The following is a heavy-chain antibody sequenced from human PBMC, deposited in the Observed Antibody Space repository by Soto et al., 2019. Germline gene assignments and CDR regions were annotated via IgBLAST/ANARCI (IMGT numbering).Heavy chain of an antibody. CDR1: GYTFTSYA. J-gene: IGHJ3*02. V-gene: IGHV1-3*01. CDR2: INAGNGNT. CDR3: ARRVYDILTGYYDAFDI. D-gene: IGHD3-9*01. Sequence: GASVKVSCKASGYTFTSYAMHWVRQAPGQRLEWMGWINAGNGNTKYSQKFQGRVTITRDTSASTAYMELSSLRSEDTAVYYCARRVYDILTGYYDAFDIWGQGTMVTVSS.